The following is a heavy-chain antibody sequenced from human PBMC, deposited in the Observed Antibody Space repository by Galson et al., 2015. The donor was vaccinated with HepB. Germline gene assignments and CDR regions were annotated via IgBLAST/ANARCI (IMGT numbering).Heavy chain of an antibody. Sequence: SLRLSCAASGFTFSSYGMHWVRQAPGKGLEWVAVIPYDGSNKYYADSVKGRFTISRDNSKNTLYLQMNSLRAEDTAVYYCAKDMVRVVITTRLDYWGQGTLVTVSS. V-gene: IGHV3-30*18. D-gene: IGHD3-22*01. CDR2: IPYDGSNK. CDR1: GFTFSSYG. J-gene: IGHJ4*02. CDR3: AKDMVRVVITTRLDY.